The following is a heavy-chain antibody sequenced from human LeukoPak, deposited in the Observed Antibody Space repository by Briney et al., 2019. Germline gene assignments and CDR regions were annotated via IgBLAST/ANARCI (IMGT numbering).Heavy chain of an antibody. CDR3: AREGGYYYDSPNAFDI. CDR1: GGSISSYY. Sequence: PSQTLSLTCTVSGGSISSYYWSWIRQPPGKGLEWIGYIYYSGSTNYNPSLKSRVTISVDTSKNQFSLKLSSVTAADTAVYYCAREGGYYYDSPNAFDIWGQGTMVTVSS. CDR2: IYYSGST. V-gene: IGHV4-59*12. D-gene: IGHD3-22*01. J-gene: IGHJ3*02.